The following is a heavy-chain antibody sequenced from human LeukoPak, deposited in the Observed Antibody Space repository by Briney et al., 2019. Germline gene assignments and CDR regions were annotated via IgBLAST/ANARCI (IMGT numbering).Heavy chain of an antibody. CDR1: GGTFSSYA. Sequence: SVKVSCKASGGTFSSYAVSWVRQAPGQGLEWMGGIIPIFGTANYAQKFQGRVTITADKSTSTAYMELSSLRSEDTAVYYCARVNWNDVLYYFDYWGQGTLVTVSS. V-gene: IGHV1-69*06. D-gene: IGHD1-20*01. CDR3: ARVNWNDVLYYFDY. CDR2: IIPIFGTA. J-gene: IGHJ4*02.